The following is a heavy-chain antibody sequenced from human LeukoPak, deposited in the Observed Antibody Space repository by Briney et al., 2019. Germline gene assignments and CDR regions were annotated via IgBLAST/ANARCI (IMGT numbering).Heavy chain of an antibody. CDR3: ANHPAILWFGEHLFDY. D-gene: IGHD3-10*01. V-gene: IGHV4-38-2*02. CDR2: IYHSGST. J-gene: IGHJ4*02. Sequence: PSETLSLTCTVSGYSISSGYYWGWIRQPPGKGLEWIGSIYHSGSTYYNPSLKSRVTISVDTSKNQFSLKLSSVTAADTAVYYCANHPAILWFGEHLFDYWGQGTLVTVSS. CDR1: GYSISSGYY.